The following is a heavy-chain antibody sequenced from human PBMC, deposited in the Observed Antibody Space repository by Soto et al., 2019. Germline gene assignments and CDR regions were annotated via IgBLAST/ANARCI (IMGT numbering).Heavy chain of an antibody. CDR3: ARGLSHYDFWSGYYTSSWFDP. CDR2: INHSGST. D-gene: IGHD3-3*01. Sequence: SETLSLTCAVYGGSFSGYYWSWIRQPPGKGLEWIGEINHSGSTNYNPSLKSRVTISVDTSKNQFSLKLSSVTAADTAVYYCARGLSHYDFWSGYYTSSWFDPWGQGTLVTVSS. CDR1: GGSFSGYY. J-gene: IGHJ5*02. V-gene: IGHV4-34*01.